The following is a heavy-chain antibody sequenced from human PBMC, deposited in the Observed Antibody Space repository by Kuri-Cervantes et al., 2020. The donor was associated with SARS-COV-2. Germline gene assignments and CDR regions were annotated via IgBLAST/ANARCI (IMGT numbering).Heavy chain of an antibody. V-gene: IGHV3-30*04. D-gene: IGHD1-14*01. CDR2: ISFDGSNK. CDR1: GFTFSSYA. J-gene: IGHJ4*02. CDR3: ATNPVSGNALDS. Sequence: SLKISCAASGFTFSSYAMHWVRQAPGKGLEWVAVISFDGSNKDDADSVKGRFTISRDNSKTTLYLQMNSLRAEDTAVYSCATNPVSGNALDSWGQGTLVTVSS.